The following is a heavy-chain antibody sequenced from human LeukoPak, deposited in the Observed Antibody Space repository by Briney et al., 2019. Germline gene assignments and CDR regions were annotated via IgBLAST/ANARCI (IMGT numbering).Heavy chain of an antibody. CDR1: GGSISSYY. CDR2: IYYSGST. Sequence: SETLSLTCTVSGGSISSYYWSWIRQPPGKGLEWIGYIYYSGSTNYNPSLKSRVTISVDTSKNQFSLKLSSVTAADTAVYYCARVSDYNYYDSSGYYRDYWGQGTLVTVSS. J-gene: IGHJ4*02. V-gene: IGHV4-59*01. D-gene: IGHD3-22*01. CDR3: ARVSDYNYYDSSGYYRDY.